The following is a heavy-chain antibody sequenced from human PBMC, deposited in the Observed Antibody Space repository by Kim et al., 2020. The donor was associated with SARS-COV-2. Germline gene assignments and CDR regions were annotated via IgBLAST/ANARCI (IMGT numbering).Heavy chain of an antibody. J-gene: IGHJ5*02. CDR1: GFNFSTYA. V-gene: IGHV3-48*03. D-gene: IGHD3-10*01. Sequence: GGSLRLSCAASGFNFSTYAINWVRQPPGKGLEWISYISNSGSATYYAESVKGRFAISRDNAENSLTLQINSLRVEDTATYYCTRGWLGRADHWGQGTLVTVSS. CDR3: TRGWLGRADH. CDR2: ISNSGSAT.